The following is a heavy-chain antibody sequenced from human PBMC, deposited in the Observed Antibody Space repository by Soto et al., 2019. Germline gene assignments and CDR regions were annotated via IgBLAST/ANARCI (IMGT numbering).Heavy chain of an antibody. Sequence: QVQLQESGPGLVKPSETLSLTCTVSGGSISSYYWSWIRQPAGTGLEWIGRIYTSGSTNYNPSLKSRVTRSVDTSTIHFSLKLSSVTAADTAVYYCARDRHYYDSSGYSNFVYWGQGTLVTVSS. CDR1: GGSISSYY. J-gene: IGHJ4*02. D-gene: IGHD3-22*01. CDR2: IYTSGST. V-gene: IGHV4-4*07. CDR3: ARDRHYYDSSGYSNFVY.